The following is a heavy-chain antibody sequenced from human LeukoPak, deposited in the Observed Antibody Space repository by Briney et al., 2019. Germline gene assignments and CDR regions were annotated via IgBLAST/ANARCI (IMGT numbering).Heavy chain of an antibody. Sequence: GASVKVSCKASGYTFTSYYMHWVRQAPGQGLEWMGWISAYNGNTNYAQKLQGRVTMTTDTSTSTAYMELRSLRSDDTAVYYCARDPYTDYVWGSYRSLDYWGQGTLVTVSS. J-gene: IGHJ4*02. D-gene: IGHD3-16*02. CDR3: ARDPYTDYVWGSYRSLDY. CDR1: GYTFTSYY. V-gene: IGHV1-18*04. CDR2: ISAYNGNT.